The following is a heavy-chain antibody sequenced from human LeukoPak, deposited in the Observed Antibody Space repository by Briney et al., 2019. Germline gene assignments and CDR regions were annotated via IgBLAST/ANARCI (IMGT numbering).Heavy chain of an antibody. CDR2: INPDSGGT. J-gene: IGHJ4*02. Sequence: GASVKVSCKASGFPFTGYYMYWVRQAPGQGLEWRGWINPDSGGTHYAQKFQGRVTLTRDTSISTAYMELSTMRSDDTALYYCARDLRGFGDYLDYWGQGTLVTVSS. CDR1: GFPFTGYY. D-gene: IGHD3-10*01. V-gene: IGHV1-2*02. CDR3: ARDLRGFGDYLDY.